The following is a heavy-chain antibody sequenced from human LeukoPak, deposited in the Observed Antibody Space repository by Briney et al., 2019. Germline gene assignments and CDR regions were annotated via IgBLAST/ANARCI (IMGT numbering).Heavy chain of an antibody. J-gene: IGHJ3*02. CDR1: GGTFSSYA. CDR3: ATAAAGKNDAFDI. D-gene: IGHD6-13*01. CDR2: IIPILGIA. Sequence: ASVKVSCKASGGTFSSYAISWVRQAPGQGLEWMGRIIPILGIANYAQKFQGRVTITADKSTSTAYMELSSLRSEDTAVYYCATAAAGKNDAFDIWGQGTMVTVSS. V-gene: IGHV1-69*04.